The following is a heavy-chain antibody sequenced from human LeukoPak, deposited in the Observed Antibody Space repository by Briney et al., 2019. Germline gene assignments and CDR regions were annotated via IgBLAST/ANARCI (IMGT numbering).Heavy chain of an antibody. D-gene: IGHD1-26*01. Sequence: ASVKVSCKASGGTFSSYAISWVRQAPGQGLEWMGWMNPNSGNTGYAQKFQGRVTITRNTSISTAYMELSSLRSEDTAVYYCARGGWELLQDYWGQGTLVTVSS. CDR1: GGTFSSYA. J-gene: IGHJ4*02. CDR3: ARGGWELLQDY. CDR2: MNPNSGNT. V-gene: IGHV1-8*03.